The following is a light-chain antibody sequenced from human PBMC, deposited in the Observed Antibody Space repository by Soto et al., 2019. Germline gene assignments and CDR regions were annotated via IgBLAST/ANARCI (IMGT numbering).Light chain of an antibody. CDR3: SSYTSSSTLDSV. CDR1: SSDVGGYNY. Sequence: QSALTQPASVSGSPGQSITISCTGTSSDVGGYNYVSWYQQHPGKAPKLMIYEVSNRPSGVSNRFSGSKSGNTASLTISGLQAEDEADYYCSSYTSSSTLDSVFGTGTKVTVL. J-gene: IGLJ1*01. V-gene: IGLV2-14*01. CDR2: EVS.